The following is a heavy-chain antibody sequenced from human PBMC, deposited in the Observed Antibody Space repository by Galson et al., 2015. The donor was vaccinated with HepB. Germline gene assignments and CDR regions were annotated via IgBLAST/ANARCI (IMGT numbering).Heavy chain of an antibody. CDR1: GFTFSSYS. J-gene: IGHJ4*02. CDR3: ARADSSSWTHLGY. V-gene: IGHV3-21*01. D-gene: IGHD6-13*01. Sequence: SLRLSCAASGFTFSSYSMNWVRQAPGKGLEWVSSISSSSSYIYYADSVKGRFTISRDNAKNSLYLQMNSLRAEDTAVYYCARADSSSWTHLGYWGQGTLVTVSS. CDR2: ISSSSSYI.